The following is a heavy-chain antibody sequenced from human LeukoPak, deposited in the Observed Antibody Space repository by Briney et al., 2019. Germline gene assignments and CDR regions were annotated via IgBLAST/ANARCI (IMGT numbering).Heavy chain of an antibody. CDR1: GYSFTSYW. J-gene: IGHJ4*02. D-gene: IGHD3-22*01. Sequence: GESLRISCKGSGYSFTSYWISWVRQMPGKGLEWMGRIDPSDSYTNYSPSFQGHVTISADKSISTAYLQWSSLKASDTAMYYCATSPGNYYDRSGPLDYWGQGTLVTVSS. CDR3: ATSPGNYYDRSGPLDY. V-gene: IGHV5-10-1*01. CDR2: IDPSDSYT.